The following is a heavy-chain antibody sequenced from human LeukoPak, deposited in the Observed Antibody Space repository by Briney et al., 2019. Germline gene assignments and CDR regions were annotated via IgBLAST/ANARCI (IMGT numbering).Heavy chain of an antibody. D-gene: IGHD5-12*01. Sequence: SETLSLTCTVSGGSISSYFWSWIRQPPGKGLEWIGYISYSGSTNHNPSLKSRVTISVDTSKNQFSLKLTSVTAADTALYYCARTYSGYDSPFDFWGQGILVTVSS. V-gene: IGHV4-59*01. CDR2: ISYSGST. J-gene: IGHJ4*02. CDR1: GGSISSYF. CDR3: ARTYSGYDSPFDF.